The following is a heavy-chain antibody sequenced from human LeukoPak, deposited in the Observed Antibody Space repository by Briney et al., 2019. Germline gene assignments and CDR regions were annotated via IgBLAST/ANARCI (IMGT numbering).Heavy chain of an antibody. D-gene: IGHD2-15*01. CDR1: GYTFTSYG. J-gene: IGHJ4*02. V-gene: IGHV1-18*01. Sequence: ASVKVSCTASGYTFTSYGISWVRQAPGHRLEWLGWISAYNGNTTYVKKLQGRVTITADKTTSTTYMELSSLISADPTGHYCARSRGCSGGSCYLFSGHDYWGQGTLVTVSS. CDR3: ARSRGCSGGSCYLFSGHDY. CDR2: ISAYNGNT.